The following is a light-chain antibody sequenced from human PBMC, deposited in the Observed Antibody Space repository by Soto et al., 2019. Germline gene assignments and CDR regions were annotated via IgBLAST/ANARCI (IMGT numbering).Light chain of an antibody. Sequence: VFTQSPGTLSLSPVESATLSCRASQTVSITYLTWYQQKPGQAPRLLIFGASKRATGIPDRFSGSGSGRDFTLTISGLEPEDFAVYYCQQYGSSPLISFGQGTRLEIK. CDR3: QQYGSSPLIS. V-gene: IGKV3-20*01. J-gene: IGKJ5*01. CDR2: GAS. CDR1: QTVSITY.